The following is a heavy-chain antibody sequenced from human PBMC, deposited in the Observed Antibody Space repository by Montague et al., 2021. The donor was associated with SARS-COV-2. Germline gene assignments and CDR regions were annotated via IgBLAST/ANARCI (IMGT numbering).Heavy chain of an antibody. D-gene: IGHD3-3*01. J-gene: IGHJ3*02. CDR1: GGSISGYY. CDR2: IYYSGTT. Sequence: SETLSLTCTVSGGSISGYYWSWIREPPGKGLEWIGYIYYSGTTNYNPSLESRVTISLDTPKNQFSLNLNSVTAADTAIYYCARDQAAQISFNGAFDIWGQGRMVTVSS. CDR3: ARDQAAQISFNGAFDI. V-gene: IGHV4-59*01.